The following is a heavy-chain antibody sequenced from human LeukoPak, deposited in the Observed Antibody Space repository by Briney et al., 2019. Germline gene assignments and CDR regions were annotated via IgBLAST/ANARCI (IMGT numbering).Heavy chain of an antibody. CDR2: VYYSGST. Sequence: PSETLSLTCTVSGGSISSSTYYWGWIRQPPGKGLEWIGSVYYSGSTYYNPSLKSRVTISVDTSKNQFSLKLSSVTAADTAVYYCARDPNIAAATPGGHGWFDPWGQGTLVTVSS. D-gene: IGHD6-6*01. V-gene: IGHV4-39*07. J-gene: IGHJ5*02. CDR3: ARDPNIAAATPGGHGWFDP. CDR1: GGSISSSTYY.